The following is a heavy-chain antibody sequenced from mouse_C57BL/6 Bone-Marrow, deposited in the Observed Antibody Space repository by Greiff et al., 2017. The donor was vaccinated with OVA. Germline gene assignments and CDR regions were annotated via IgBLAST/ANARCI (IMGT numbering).Heavy chain of an antibody. V-gene: IGHV1-19*01. CDR3: ARPITTVVARDWFAY. CDR1: GYTFTDYY. J-gene: IGHJ3*01. CDR2: INPYNGGT. Sequence: DVKLVESGPVLVKPGASVKMSCKASGYTFTDYYMNWVKQSHGKSLEWIGVINPYNGGTSYNQKFKGKATLTVDKSSSTAYMELNSLTSEDSAVYYCARPITTVVARDWFAYWGQGTLVTVSA. D-gene: IGHD1-1*01.